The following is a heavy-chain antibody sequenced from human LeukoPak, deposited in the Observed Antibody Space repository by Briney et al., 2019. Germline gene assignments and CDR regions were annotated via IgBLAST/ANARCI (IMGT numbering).Heavy chain of an antibody. J-gene: IGHJ4*02. CDR2: ISGSGGST. D-gene: IGHD1-26*01. CDR1: GFTFSSYA. CDR3: AKLFSGSYFGDY. V-gene: IGHV3-23*01. Sequence: GGSLRLSYAASGFTFSSYAMSWVRHAQGKGLEWVSAISGSGGSTYYADSVKGRFTISRDNSKNTLYLQMNSLRAEDTAVYYCAKLFSGSYFGDYWGQGTLVTVSS.